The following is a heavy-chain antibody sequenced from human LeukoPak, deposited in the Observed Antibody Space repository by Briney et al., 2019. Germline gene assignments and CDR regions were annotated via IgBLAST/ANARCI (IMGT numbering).Heavy chain of an antibody. CDR2: IGISSGNT. CDR3: ARDHNYAFDN. D-gene: IGHD1-1*01. CDR1: GFPFSDYS. J-gene: IGHJ4*02. Sequence: GGSLRLSCTASGFPFSDYSMNWVRKAPGKGLEWISYIGISSGNTKYADSVKGRFTISADNARNSLYLQMNSLRVEDTAVYYCARDHNYAFDNWGQGTLVSVSS. V-gene: IGHV3-48*04.